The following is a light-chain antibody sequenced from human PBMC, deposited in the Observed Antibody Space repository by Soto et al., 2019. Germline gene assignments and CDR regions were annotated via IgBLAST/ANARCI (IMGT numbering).Light chain of an antibody. CDR1: QSISSY. Sequence: DIQMTQSPSSLSASVGDRVTITCRASQSISSYLNWYQQKPGKAPKLLIYAASSLQSGVTSRFSGSGSGTDFTLTISSLQPEDFATYYCQQSYSTPDTFGQVTKVEI. CDR2: AAS. V-gene: IGKV1-39*01. J-gene: IGKJ2*01. CDR3: QQSYSTPDT.